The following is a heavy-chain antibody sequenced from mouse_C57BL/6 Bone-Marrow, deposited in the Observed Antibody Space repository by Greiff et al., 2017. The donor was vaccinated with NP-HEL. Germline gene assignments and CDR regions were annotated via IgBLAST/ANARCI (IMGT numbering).Heavy chain of an antibody. Sequence: EVQLQESGGGLVKPGGSLKLSCAASGFTFSSYAMSWVRQTPEKRLEWVATISDGGSYTYYPDNVKGRFTISRDNAKNNLYLQMSHLKSEDTAMYYCARDVEGNYGSDYWGQGTTLTVSS. CDR1: GFTFSSYA. CDR2: ISDGGSYT. V-gene: IGHV5-4*01. CDR3: ARDVEGNYGSDY. D-gene: IGHD1-1*01. J-gene: IGHJ2*01.